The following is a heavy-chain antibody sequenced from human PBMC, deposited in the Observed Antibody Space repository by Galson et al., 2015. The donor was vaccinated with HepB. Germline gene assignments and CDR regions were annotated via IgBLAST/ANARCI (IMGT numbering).Heavy chain of an antibody. CDR2: ISGSGGDT. J-gene: IGHJ6*03. Sequence: SLRLSCAASRFTFSGYGMHWVRQTPGKGLEWVSAISGSGGDTYYTDSVKGRFTIFRDNAKNILYLQMNSLRAEDTAVYYCAKEGFGSGTSGCFYMDVWGTGTTVIVSS. D-gene: IGHD3-10*01. V-gene: IGHV3-23*01. CDR3: AKEGFGSGTSGCFYMDV. CDR1: RFTFSGYG.